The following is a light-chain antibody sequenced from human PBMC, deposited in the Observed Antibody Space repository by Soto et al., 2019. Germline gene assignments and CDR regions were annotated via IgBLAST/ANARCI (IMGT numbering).Light chain of an antibody. Sequence: IQMTQSPSSLSASVGDRVTITCRASQNIGKYLNWYQHRPGKAPKLLVYAASSLQSGVPSRFSGSESGTTFSLTITSLQPEDSATYYCQQSYNLPLTFGPGTKVDI. CDR3: QQSYNLPLT. J-gene: IGKJ3*01. CDR1: QNIGKY. V-gene: IGKV1-39*01. CDR2: AAS.